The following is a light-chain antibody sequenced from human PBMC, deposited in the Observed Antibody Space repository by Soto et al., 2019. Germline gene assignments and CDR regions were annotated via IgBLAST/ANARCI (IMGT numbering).Light chain of an antibody. CDR3: QQYNIWPPMYT. Sequence: EIVMTQSPATLSVSPGERATLSCRATQSISNNLAWYQQKPGQAPRVLIYGASTRATGIPARFSGSGSGTDFTLTISSLQSEDFAVYYCQQYNIWPPMYTFGQGTKLEIK. CDR2: GAS. CDR1: QSISNN. J-gene: IGKJ2*01. V-gene: IGKV3-15*01.